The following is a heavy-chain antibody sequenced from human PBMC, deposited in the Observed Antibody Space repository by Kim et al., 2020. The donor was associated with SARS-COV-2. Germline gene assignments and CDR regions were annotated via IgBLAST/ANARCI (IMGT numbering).Heavy chain of an antibody. V-gene: IGHV4-39*01. Sequence: SETLSLTCTASGGSISSTFYFWSWIRQPPGKGLEWIGTIYHSGSTDYHPSLKNRVTISLDTSKNDFSLRLTSVTAADTAVYYCARLTVYGSTTTDSWGQGTLVTVSS. CDR3: ARLTVYGSTTTDS. J-gene: IGHJ4*02. CDR1: GGSISSTFYF. CDR2: IYHSGST. D-gene: IGHD3-10*01.